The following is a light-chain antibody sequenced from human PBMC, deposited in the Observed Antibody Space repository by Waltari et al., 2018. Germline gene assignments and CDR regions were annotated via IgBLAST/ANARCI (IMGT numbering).Light chain of an antibody. CDR1: QSVGSY. CDR3: QQRSNWTPHT. V-gene: IGKV3-11*01. J-gene: IGKJ2*01. Sequence: EMVLTQSPDTMSLSPGDTATLPCRATQSVGSYLACYQQKPGQPPSPLIYDASNRATGVPDRFRGSGSATDFTITISSRVAEDFAVYFCQQRSNWTPHTFGQGARLDIK. CDR2: DAS.